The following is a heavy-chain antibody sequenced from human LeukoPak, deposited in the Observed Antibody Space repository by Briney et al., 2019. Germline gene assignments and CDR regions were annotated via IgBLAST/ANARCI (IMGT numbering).Heavy chain of an antibody. V-gene: IGHV1-46*01. CDR1: GYTFTSYY. J-gene: IGHJ4*02. Sequence: ASVKVSCKASGYTFTSYYMHWVRQAPGQGLEWMGIISPSGGSTSYPQKFQGRVTMTRDTSTSTVYMELTSLRSKDTALYFCARDGVAGTYYFDYWGQGTLVTVSS. CDR2: ISPSGGST. CDR3: ARDGVAGTYYFDY. D-gene: IGHD6-19*01.